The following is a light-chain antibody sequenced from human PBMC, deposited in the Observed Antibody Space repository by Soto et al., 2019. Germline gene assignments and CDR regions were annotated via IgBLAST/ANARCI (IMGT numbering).Light chain of an antibody. CDR1: SSDVGGYNY. CDR2: EVS. J-gene: IGLJ1*01. V-gene: IGLV2-8*01. CDR3: SSYAGSNNLYV. Sequence: DLTKAPSASGSPGQSVTISCTRTSSDVGGYNYVSWYQQHPGKAPKLMIYEVSKRPSGVPDRFSGSKSGNTASLTVSGLQAEDETDYYCSSYAGSNNLYVFGTGTKVTVL.